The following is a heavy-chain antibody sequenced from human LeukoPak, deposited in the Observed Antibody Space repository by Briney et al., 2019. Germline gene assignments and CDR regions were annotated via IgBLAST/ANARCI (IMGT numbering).Heavy chain of an antibody. J-gene: IGHJ5*02. CDR1: GYIFISYG. Sequence: ASVKVSCKASGYIFISYGIGWVRQAPGQGLEWMGWISAYNGNTNYAQKFQGRVTMTTDTSTSTAYMELRSLRSDDTAVYYCARVDFGNSVDWFDPWGQGTLVTVSS. CDR2: ISAYNGNT. D-gene: IGHD4-23*01. CDR3: ARVDFGNSVDWFDP. V-gene: IGHV1-18*01.